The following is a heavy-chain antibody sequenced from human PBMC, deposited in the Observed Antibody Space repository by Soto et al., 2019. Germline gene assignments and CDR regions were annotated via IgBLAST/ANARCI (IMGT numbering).Heavy chain of an antibody. CDR2: IYYSGST. D-gene: IGHD2-21*02. Sequence: PSETLSLTCTVSGGSISSYYWSWIRQPPGKGLEWIGYIYYSGSTNYNPSLKSRVTISVDTSKNQFSLKLSSVTAADTAVYYCARGAGCGGDCPHAPAGCFDPWGQGTLVTVSS. J-gene: IGHJ5*02. V-gene: IGHV4-59*01. CDR3: ARGAGCGGDCPHAPAGCFDP. CDR1: GGSISSYY.